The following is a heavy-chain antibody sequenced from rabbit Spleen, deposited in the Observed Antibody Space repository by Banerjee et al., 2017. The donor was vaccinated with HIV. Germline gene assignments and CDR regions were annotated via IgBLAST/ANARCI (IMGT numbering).Heavy chain of an antibody. D-gene: IGHD1-1*01. V-gene: IGHV1S45*01. J-gene: IGHJ4*01. Sequence: QEQLVESGGGLVQPEGSLTLTCTASGFSFSDRDVMCWVRQAPGKGLEWIACINAATAKPVYATWAKGRFTISRTSSTTVTLRMTSLTAADRATYFCARDLLGVIGWNFYLWGPGTLVTVS. CDR2: INAATAKP. CDR3: ARDLLGVIGWNFYL. CDR1: GFSFSDRDV.